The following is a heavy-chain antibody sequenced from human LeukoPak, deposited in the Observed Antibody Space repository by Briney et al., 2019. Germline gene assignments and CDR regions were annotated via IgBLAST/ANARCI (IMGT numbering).Heavy chain of an antibody. J-gene: IGHJ4*02. CDR2: FDPEDGET. D-gene: IGHD6-13*01. V-gene: IGHV1-24*01. CDR1: GYTLTELS. Sequence: GASVKVSCKVSGYTLTELSMHWVRQAPGKGLEWMGGFDPEDGETIYAQKFQGRVTMTEDTSTDTAYVELSSLRSEDTAVYYCAASRSSWCERDYWGQGTLVTVSS. CDR3: AASRSSWCERDY.